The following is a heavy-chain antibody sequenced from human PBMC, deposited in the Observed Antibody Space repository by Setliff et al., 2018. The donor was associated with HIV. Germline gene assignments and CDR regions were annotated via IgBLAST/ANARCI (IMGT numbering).Heavy chain of an antibody. CDR2: MNPNSGNT. Sequence: ASVKVSCKASGYTFTTYDINWVRQATGQGLEWMGWMNPNSGNTGYAERFQGRVTMTRDTSISTVYMELTSLRSEDMAVYYCARGLRQNRSNSDVFDVWGQGTQVTVSS. J-gene: IGHJ1*01. V-gene: IGHV1-8*02. CDR3: ARGLRQNRSNSDVFDV. CDR1: GYTFTTYD. D-gene: IGHD4-4*01.